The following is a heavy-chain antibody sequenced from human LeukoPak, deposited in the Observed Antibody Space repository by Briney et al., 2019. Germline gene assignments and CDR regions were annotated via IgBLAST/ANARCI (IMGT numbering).Heavy chain of an antibody. CDR1: GYTFTGYY. CDR3: ARGDKWRIVATSFDF. CDR2: INPNSGGT. Sequence: ASVKVSCKASGYTFTGYYMHWVRQAPGQGLEWMGWINPNSGGTNYEQKFQGRVTMTRDTSISTAYMELSSLRSDDTALYYCARGDKWRIVATSFDFWGQGTLVTVSS. J-gene: IGHJ4*02. D-gene: IGHD5-12*01. V-gene: IGHV1-2*02.